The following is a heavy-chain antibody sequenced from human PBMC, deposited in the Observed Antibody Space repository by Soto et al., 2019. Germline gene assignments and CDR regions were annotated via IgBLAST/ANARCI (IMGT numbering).Heavy chain of an antibody. D-gene: IGHD6-13*01. Sequence: QVQLVQSGGELKKPGASVKVSRKASGYTFTNYAISWVRQAPGRGLEWMGWVNTYNGNPNYAQIFQGRVTMTTDTSTGTAYMELRSLKSDDSAIYYCARDSQYSTSWQRFDSWGQGTLVTVSS. CDR2: VNTYNGNP. CDR3: ARDSQYSTSWQRFDS. V-gene: IGHV1-18*01. J-gene: IGHJ4*02. CDR1: GYTFTNYA.